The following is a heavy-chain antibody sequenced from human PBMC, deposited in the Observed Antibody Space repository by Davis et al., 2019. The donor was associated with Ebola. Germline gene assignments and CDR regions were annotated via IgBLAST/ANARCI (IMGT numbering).Heavy chain of an antibody. CDR3: ARVPVWSGPDY. V-gene: IGHV4-38-2*02. J-gene: IGHJ4*02. CDR2: VFHGGTT. CDR1: GYSISSFYY. D-gene: IGHD3-3*01. Sequence: SETLSLTCNVSGYSISSFYYWAWIRQPPEKGLEWLASVFHGGTTYFNPSLESRVTISTDTSTNQFSLKLSSVTAADTAMYYCARVPVWSGPDYWGQGTLVTVSS.